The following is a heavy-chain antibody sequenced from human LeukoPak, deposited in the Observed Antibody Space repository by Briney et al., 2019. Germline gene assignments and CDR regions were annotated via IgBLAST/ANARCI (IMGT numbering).Heavy chain of an antibody. CDR2: IKKDGSEK. V-gene: IGHV3-7*01. CDR1: GFTFSSYW. Sequence: GGSLRLSCAASGFTFSSYWMSWGRQAPGKGLEWVANIKKDGSEKYYVDSVKGRFTISRDNAKNSLYLQMNSLRAEDTAVYYCARDSSSGEFDYWGQGTLVTVSS. CDR3: ARDSSSGEFDY. D-gene: IGHD3-22*01. J-gene: IGHJ4*02.